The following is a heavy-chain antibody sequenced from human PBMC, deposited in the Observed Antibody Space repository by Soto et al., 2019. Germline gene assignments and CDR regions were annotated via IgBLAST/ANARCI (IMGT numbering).Heavy chain of an antibody. CDR2: IYSGGST. D-gene: IGHD2-2*01. CDR3: ARGLTLVPAATRPYYYYYYYMDV. V-gene: IGHV3-53*04. J-gene: IGHJ6*03. Sequence: GGSLRLSCAASGFTVSSNYMSWVRQAPGKGLEWVSVIYSGGSTYYADSVKGRFTISRHNSKNTLYLQMNSLRAEDTAVYYCARGLTLVPAATRPYYYYYYYMDVWGKGTTVTVSS. CDR1: GFTVSSNY.